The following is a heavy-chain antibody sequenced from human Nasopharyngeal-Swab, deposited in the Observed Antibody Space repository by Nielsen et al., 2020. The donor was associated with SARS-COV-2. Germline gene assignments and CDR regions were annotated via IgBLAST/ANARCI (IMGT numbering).Heavy chain of an antibody. Sequence: GESLKISCAASGFTFSSYCMNWVRQAPGKGLEWVSTISSSSSYIYYADSVKGRFTISRDNAKNSLYLQMNSLRAEDTAVYYCARDYCSSTSCYDYWGQGTLVTVSS. CDR3: ARDYCSSTSCYDY. CDR2: ISSSSSYI. CDR1: GFTFSSYC. V-gene: IGHV3-21*01. J-gene: IGHJ4*02. D-gene: IGHD2-2*01.